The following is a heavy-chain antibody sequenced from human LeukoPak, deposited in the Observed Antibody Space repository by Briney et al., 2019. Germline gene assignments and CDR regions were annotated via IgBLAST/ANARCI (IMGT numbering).Heavy chain of an antibody. D-gene: IGHD6-19*01. V-gene: IGHV7-4-1*02. CDR3: ARNSRSSGWYYHYYYYMDV. J-gene: IGHJ6*03. CDR2: INTNTGNP. Sequence: ASVKVSCKASGYTFTNYAMNWVRQAPGQGLEWMGWINTNTGNPTYAQGFTGRFVFSLDTSVSTAYLQISSLKAEDTAVYYCARNSRSSGWYYHYYYYMDVWGKGTTVTVSS. CDR1: GYTFTNYA.